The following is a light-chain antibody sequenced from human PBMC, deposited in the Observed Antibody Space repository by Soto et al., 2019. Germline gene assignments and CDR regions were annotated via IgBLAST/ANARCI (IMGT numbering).Light chain of an antibody. J-gene: IGKJ4*01. CDR3: QQYNNWPPLT. CDR1: QSMSSS. CDR2: GAS. V-gene: IGKV3-15*01. Sequence: IVMTQSPATLAVSPGERATLSCRASQSMSSSIAWYQQRPGQAPRLLIYGASTRATGIPARFSGSGSGTDFTLTISSLQSEDFAVYYCQQYNNWPPLTFGGGTKVEIK.